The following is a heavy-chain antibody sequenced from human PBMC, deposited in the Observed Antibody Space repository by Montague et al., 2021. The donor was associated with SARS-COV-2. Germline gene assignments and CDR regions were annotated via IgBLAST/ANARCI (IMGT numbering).Heavy chain of an antibody. CDR3: ARRIRITVFRGVPLTSHSLES. J-gene: IGHJ4*02. V-gene: IGHV4/OR15-8*01. D-gene: IGHD3-10*01. Sequence: SETLSLTCTVSNASITTSNWWTWVRQAPGKGLEWVGEIHHSGTLNYIPSLKSRVTISVDTSKNHFSLNLNSVTAADTALYFCARRIRITVFRGVPLTSHSLESWGQGIMVTVSS. CDR1: NASITTSNW. CDR2: IHHSGTL.